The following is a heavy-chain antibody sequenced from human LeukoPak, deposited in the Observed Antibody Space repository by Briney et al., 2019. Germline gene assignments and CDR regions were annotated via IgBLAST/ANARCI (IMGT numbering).Heavy chain of an antibody. J-gene: IGHJ4*01. V-gene: IGHV3-74*01. D-gene: IGHD4-11*01. CDR1: GFTFSRYW. CDR2: INTDGRTI. CDR3: VRSAFLTTEFYFDY. Sequence: GGSLRLSCAASGFTFSRYWMHWVRQAPGKGLVWVSRINTDGRTITYADSVKGRFTISRDNAKNTLYQQMNSLRAEDTAVYYCVRSAFLTTEFYFDYWGHGTLVTVSS.